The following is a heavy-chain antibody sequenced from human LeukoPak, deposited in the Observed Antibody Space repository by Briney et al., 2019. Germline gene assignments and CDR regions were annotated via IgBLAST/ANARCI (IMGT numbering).Heavy chain of an antibody. CDR1: GYTFTGYY. D-gene: IGHD4/OR15-4a*01. V-gene: IGHV1-2*02. CDR2: INPNSGGT. J-gene: IGHJ4*02. CDR3: ATLPGRSRLTTRPYYFDY. Sequence: ASVKVSCKASGYTFTGYYMHWVRQAPGQGLEWMGWINPNSGGTNYAQKFQGRVTMTRDTSISTAYMELSRLRSDDTAVYYCATLPGRSRLTTRPYYFDYWGQGTLVTVSS.